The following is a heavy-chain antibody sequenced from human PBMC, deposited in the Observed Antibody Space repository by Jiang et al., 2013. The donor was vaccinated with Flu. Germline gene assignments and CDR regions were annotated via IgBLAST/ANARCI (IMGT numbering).Heavy chain of an antibody. CDR3: ARSVLVAAAGDY. D-gene: IGHD2-15*01. Sequence: QLLESGGGVVQPGRSLRLSCAASGFTFSSYAMHWVRQAPGKGLEWVAVITNDGSNEYYTDSVKGRFTISRDNSKNTLYLQMNSLRAGDTAVYYCARSVLVAAAGDYWGQGTLVTVSS. J-gene: IGHJ4*02. CDR1: GFTFSSYA. V-gene: IGHV3-30-3*01. CDR2: ITNDGSNE.